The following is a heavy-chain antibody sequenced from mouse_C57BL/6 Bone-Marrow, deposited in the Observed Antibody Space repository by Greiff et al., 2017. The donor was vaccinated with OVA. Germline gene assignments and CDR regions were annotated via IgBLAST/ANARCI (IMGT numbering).Heavy chain of an antibody. CDR2: IYPRSGNT. CDR3: ARGITTVVVDWYFDV. D-gene: IGHD1-1*01. CDR1: GYTFTSYG. Sequence: QVQLQQSGAELARPGASVKLSCKASGYTFTSYGISWVKQRNGQGLEWIGEIYPRSGNTYYNEKFKGKATLTADKSSSTAYMELRSLTSEDSAVYFCARGITTVVVDWYFDVWGTGTTVTVSS. V-gene: IGHV1-81*01. J-gene: IGHJ1*03.